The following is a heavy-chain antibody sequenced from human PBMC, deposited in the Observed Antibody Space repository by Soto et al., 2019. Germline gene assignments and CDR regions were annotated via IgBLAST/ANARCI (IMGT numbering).Heavy chain of an antibody. CDR1: GFTVSNEY. CDR3: AREPPYVTRGVNPYYDL. J-gene: IGHJ5*02. D-gene: IGHD3-10*01. Sequence: GGSLRLSCAASGFTVSNEYMSWVRQAPGKGLEWVSSISVSGENTYYAESVKGRFAISRDVSKKTLYLQMNSLRADDTAVYYCAREPPYVTRGVNPYYDLWGRGTLVTVSS. V-gene: IGHV3-23*01. CDR2: ISVSGENT.